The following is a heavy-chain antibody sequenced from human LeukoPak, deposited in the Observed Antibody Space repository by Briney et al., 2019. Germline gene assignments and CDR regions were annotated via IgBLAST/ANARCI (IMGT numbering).Heavy chain of an antibody. Sequence: GGPLRLSCAASGFTFSNYPMGWVRQAPGKGLEWVSAISGSGGSTYYADSVKGRFTVSRDNSKNTVYLQMSSLRADDTAVYYCAKERVIAAVGTVGFDPWGQGTLVTVSS. V-gene: IGHV3-23*01. J-gene: IGHJ5*02. CDR1: GFTFSNYP. D-gene: IGHD6-13*01. CDR2: ISGSGGST. CDR3: AKERVIAAVGTVGFDP.